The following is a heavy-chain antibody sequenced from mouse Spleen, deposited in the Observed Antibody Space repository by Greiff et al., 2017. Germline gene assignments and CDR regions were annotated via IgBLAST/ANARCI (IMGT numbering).Heavy chain of an antibody. J-gene: IGHJ1*01. Sequence: QVQLQQSGPGLVQPSQSLSITCTVSGFSLTSYGVHWVRQSPGKGLEWLGVMWSGGSTDYNAAFISRLSISKDNSKSQVFFKMNSLQADDTAIYYCARSHPGSSYWYFDVWGAGTTVTVSS. CDR1: GFSLTSYG. V-gene: IGHV2-2*01. CDR2: MWSGGST. D-gene: IGHD1-1*01. CDR3: ARSHPGSSYWYFDV.